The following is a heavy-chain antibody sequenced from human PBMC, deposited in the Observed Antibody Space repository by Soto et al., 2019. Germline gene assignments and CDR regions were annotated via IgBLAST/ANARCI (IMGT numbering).Heavy chain of an antibody. V-gene: IGHV3-11*01. CDR3: AXFPGPVVATYYYYGMDV. D-gene: IGHD5-12*01. CDR1: GFTFSYYY. J-gene: IGHJ6*02. Sequence: PGGSLRLSCAASGFTFSYYYMSWIRQAPGKGLEWVSYISSSGSTIYYADSVKGRFTISRDNAKNSLYLQMNSLRAEDTAVYYCAXFPGPVVATYYYYGMDVWGQGTTVTVSS. CDR2: ISSSGSTI.